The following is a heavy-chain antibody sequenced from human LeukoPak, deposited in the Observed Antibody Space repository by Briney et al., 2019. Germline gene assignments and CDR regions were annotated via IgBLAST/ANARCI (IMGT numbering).Heavy chain of an antibody. V-gene: IGHV4-59*01. D-gene: IGHD6-13*01. CDR1: DGSISTCY. CDR2: IHYTGTT. J-gene: IGHJ4*02. CDR3: ARARRSNGAAAGTGYIDS. Sequence: PSETLSLTYAVSDGSISTCYWTWIRQSPGKGLEWIGFIHYTGTTSYNPSLKSRLTISVDTSKDLFSLSLDSVTAADTAIYFCARARRSNGAAAGTGYIDSWGQGTLVTVSS.